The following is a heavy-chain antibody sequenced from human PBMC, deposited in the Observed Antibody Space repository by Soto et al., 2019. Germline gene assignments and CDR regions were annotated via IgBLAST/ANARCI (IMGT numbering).Heavy chain of an antibody. Sequence: SETLSLTCAVYGGSFSGYYWSWIRQPPGKGLEWIGEINHSGSTNYNPSLKSRVTISVDTSKNQFSLKLSSVTAADTAVYYCARVLVTGYSNYYYYDMDVWGQGTTVTVS. V-gene: IGHV4-34*01. CDR1: GGSFSGYY. D-gene: IGHD3-9*01. J-gene: IGHJ6*02. CDR2: INHSGST. CDR3: ARVLVTGYSNYYYYDMDV.